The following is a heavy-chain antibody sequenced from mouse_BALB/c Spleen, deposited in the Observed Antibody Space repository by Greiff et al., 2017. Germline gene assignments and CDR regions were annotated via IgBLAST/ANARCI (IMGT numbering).Heavy chain of an antibody. Sequence: EVQLQQSGTVLARPGASVKMSCKASGYTFTSYWMHWVKQRPGQGLEWIGAIYPGNSDTSYNQKFKGKAKLTAVTSTSTAYMELSSLTNEDSAVYYCTRAGGVRHAMDYWGQGTSVTVSS. CDR1: GYTFTSYW. V-gene: IGHV1-5*01. J-gene: IGHJ4*01. CDR2: IYPGNSDT. D-gene: IGHD2-14*01. CDR3: TRAGGVRHAMDY.